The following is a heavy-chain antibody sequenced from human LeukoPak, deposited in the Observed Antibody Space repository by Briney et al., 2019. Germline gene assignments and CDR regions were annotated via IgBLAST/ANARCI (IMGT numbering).Heavy chain of an antibody. J-gene: IGHJ5*02. D-gene: IGHD3-10*01. CDR1: GGSISSSNW. CDR3: ARGGYYGSGSYYNYNWFDP. CDR2: IYHSGST. Sequence: SETLSLTCAVSGGSISSSNWWSWVRQPPGKGLEGIGEIYHSGSTNYNPSLKSRVTISVDKSKNQFSLKLSSVTAADTAVYYCARGGYYGSGSYYNYNWFDPWGQGTLVTVSS. V-gene: IGHV4-4*02.